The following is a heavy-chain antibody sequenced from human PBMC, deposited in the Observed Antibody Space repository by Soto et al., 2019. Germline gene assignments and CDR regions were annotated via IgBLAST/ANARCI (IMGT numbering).Heavy chain of an antibody. J-gene: IGHJ5*02. Sequence: QVHLVQSGAEVKRPGASVTVSCRASGYTFTNYDINWVRQATGEELEWMGWMNTNSGDTGYAQNFQGRVTMTRNTSTSTAYMELSSLRSDDTAVYYCARAPLVGFSEWLPVYYNWFDPWGQGTLVTVSS. CDR3: ARAPLVGFSEWLPVYYNWFDP. V-gene: IGHV1-8*01. D-gene: IGHD3-3*01. CDR1: GYTFTNYD. CDR2: MNTNSGDT.